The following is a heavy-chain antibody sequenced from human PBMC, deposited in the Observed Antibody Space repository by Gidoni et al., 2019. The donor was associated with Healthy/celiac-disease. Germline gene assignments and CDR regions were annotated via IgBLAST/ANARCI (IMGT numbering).Heavy chain of an antibody. V-gene: IGHV3-9*01. CDR1: GFTFVAYA. Sequence: EVQLVESGRHLVQPGRSLRLSCSASGFTFVAYAMHWVRQAPGKGLEWVSGISWNSGSIGYADHVKGRFTISRYNAKNSLYLQMNSLRAEDTALYYCAKATTDYGVYGMDVWGQGTTVTGLL. CDR3: AKATTDYGVYGMDV. J-gene: IGHJ6*02. D-gene: IGHD4-17*01. CDR2: ISWNSGSI.